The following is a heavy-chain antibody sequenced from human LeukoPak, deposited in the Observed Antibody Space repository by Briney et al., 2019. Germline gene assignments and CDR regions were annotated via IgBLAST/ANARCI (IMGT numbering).Heavy chain of an antibody. CDR1: GLIFSDHY. D-gene: IGHD1-26*01. J-gene: IGHJ4*02. CDR2: SRNKAQSFTI. V-gene: IGHV3-72*01. Sequence: GGPLRLSCAVSGLIFSDHYIDWVRQAPGKGLEWVGRSRNKAQSFTIHYAASVKGRFTISRDDSKNSLYLQMDSLKTEDTAVYYCARPPYAGSYSIDYWGQGTLGPVSS. CDR3: ARPPYAGSYSIDY.